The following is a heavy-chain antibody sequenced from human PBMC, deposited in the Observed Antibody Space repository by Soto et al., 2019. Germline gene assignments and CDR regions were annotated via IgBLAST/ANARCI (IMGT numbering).Heavy chain of an antibody. CDR3: ARVEMATPRAGLDY. J-gene: IGHJ4*02. V-gene: IGHV4-34*01. CDR1: GGSFSGYY. CDR2: INHSGST. Sequence: ETLSLTCAVYGGSFSGYYWSWIRQPPGKGLEWIGEINHSGSTNYNPSLKSRVTISVDTSKNQFSLKLSSVTAADTAVYYCARVEMATPRAGLDYWGQGTLVTVSS. D-gene: IGHD5-12*01.